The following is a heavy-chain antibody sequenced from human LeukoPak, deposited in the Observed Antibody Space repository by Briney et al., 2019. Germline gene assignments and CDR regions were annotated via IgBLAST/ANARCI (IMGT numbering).Heavy chain of an antibody. CDR2: ISSSGSTI. J-gene: IGHJ3*02. CDR1: GFTLSRYE. CDR3: ARFEKAADAFDI. V-gene: IGHV3-48*03. Sequence: GGSLRLSSAASGFTLSRYERKRVRQAPGKGLEWVSYISSSGSTIYYADSVKGRFTISRDNAKNSLYLQMNSLRAEDTAVYYCARFEKAADAFDIWGQGTMVTVSS.